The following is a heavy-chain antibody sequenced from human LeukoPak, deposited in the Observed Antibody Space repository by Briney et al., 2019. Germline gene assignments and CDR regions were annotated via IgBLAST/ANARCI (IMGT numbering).Heavy chain of an antibody. Sequence: ASVKVSCKASGGTFNSYVISWVRQDPGQGLKWMGGIIPIFGTANYAQKFQGRVTITADESTNTAYMDLSSLKSEDTAVYYCARSSGYGGNSGYYFDSWGQGTLVTVSS. CDR3: ARSSGYGGNSGYYFDS. CDR2: IIPIFGTA. D-gene: IGHD4-23*01. J-gene: IGHJ4*02. V-gene: IGHV1-69*13. CDR1: GGTFNSYV.